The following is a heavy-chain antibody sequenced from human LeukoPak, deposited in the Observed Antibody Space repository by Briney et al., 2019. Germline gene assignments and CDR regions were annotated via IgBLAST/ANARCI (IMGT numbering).Heavy chain of an antibody. Sequence: SETLSLTCTVSGGPISSGGYYWSWIRQHPGKGLEWIGYIYYSGSTYYNPSLKSRVTISVDTSKNQFSLKLSSVTAADTAVYYCARGGRYCGGDCYDFDYWGQGTLVTVSS. CDR2: IYYSGST. D-gene: IGHD2-21*02. CDR1: GGPISSGGYY. V-gene: IGHV4-31*03. J-gene: IGHJ4*02. CDR3: ARGGRYCGGDCYDFDY.